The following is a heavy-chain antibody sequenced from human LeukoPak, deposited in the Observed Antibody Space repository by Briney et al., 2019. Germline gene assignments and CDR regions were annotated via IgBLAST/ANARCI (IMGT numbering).Heavy chain of an antibody. CDR3: AKDRVITFGGVIAPFDY. Sequence: GGSLRLSCAASGFIFSSYGMHWVRPAPGKGLEWVALMADDGSSIYYADSVKGRFTISRDNAKNSLYLQMNSLRAEDTAVYYCAKDRVITFGGVIAPFDYWGQGTLVTVSS. V-gene: IGHV3-30*18. D-gene: IGHD3-16*02. CDR2: MADDGSSI. J-gene: IGHJ4*02. CDR1: GFIFSSYG.